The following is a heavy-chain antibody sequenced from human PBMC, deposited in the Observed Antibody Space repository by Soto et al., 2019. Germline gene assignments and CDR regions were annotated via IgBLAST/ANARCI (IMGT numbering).Heavy chain of an antibody. J-gene: IGHJ6*02. V-gene: IGHV3-33*05. CDR3: AREGDDYCSGTRCFHYYGLDV. CDR2: IEYNAKNR. CDR1: GFTLNSYG. Sequence: QVQLVESGGGVVQPGTSLRLSCTASGFTLNSYGIHWVRQAPGKGLEWLALIEYNAKNRFYADSVKGLFSISRDNSRNTVYLQVNGLRAEDTAVYYCAREGDDYCSGTRCFHYYGLDVWGQGTTVIVSS. D-gene: IGHD2-15*01.